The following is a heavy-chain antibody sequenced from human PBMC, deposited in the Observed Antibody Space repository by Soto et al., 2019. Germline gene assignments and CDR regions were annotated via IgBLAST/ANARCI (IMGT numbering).Heavy chain of an antibody. Sequence: QVQLQQWGAGLLKPSETLSLTCAVYGGSFSNYYWSWIRQTPGKGLEWIGEINQSGSTHYNPSLQSRVLISVDTSKTQFSLKVSSVTAADTAAYYCARGAPDSYYYDYMDVWDNGTTVTVSS. CDR2: INQSGST. J-gene: IGHJ6*03. CDR1: GGSFSNYY. D-gene: IGHD2-2*01. CDR3: ARGAPDSYYYDYMDV. V-gene: IGHV4-34*01.